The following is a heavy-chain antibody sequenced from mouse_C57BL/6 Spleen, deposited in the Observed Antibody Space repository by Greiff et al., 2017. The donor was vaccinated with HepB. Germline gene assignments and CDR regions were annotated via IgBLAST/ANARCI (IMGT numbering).Heavy chain of an antibody. CDR3: ASYYYGSSYDPYYFDY. Sequence: VQGVESGPELVKPGASVKISCKASGYAFSSSWMNWVKQRPGKGLEWIGRIYPGDGDTNYNGKFKGKATLTADKSSSTAYMQLSSLTSEDSAVYFCASYYYGSSYDPYYFDYWGQGTTLTVSS. CDR1: GYAFSSSW. J-gene: IGHJ2*01. CDR2: IYPGDGDT. D-gene: IGHD1-1*01. V-gene: IGHV1-82*01.